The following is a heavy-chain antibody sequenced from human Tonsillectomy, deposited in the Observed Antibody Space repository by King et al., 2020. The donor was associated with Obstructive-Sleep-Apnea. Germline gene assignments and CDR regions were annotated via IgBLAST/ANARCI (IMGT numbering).Heavy chain of an antibody. Sequence: QLVQSGAEVKKYGASVKVSCKTSGHTFNTFAIHWVRQAPGQRFERMGWINGGNGNTEYSQKFQGRVTITSDTSASTDYMELSSLSSEDTAVYYCASADVDPFGTPRPFDYWGQGTPVTVSS. CDR2: INGGNGNT. D-gene: IGHD1-7*01. J-gene: IGHJ4*02. CDR1: GHTFNTFA. CDR3: ASADVDPFGTPRPFDY. V-gene: IGHV1-3*01.